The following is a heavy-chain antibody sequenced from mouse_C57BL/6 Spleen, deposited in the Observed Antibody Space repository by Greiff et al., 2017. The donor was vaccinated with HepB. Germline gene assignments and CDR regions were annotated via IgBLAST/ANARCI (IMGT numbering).Heavy chain of an antibody. Sequence: QVQLKQSGPELVKPGASVKISCKASGYSFTSYYIHWVKQRPGQGLEWIGWIYPGSGNTKYNEKFKGKATLTADTSSSTAYMQLSSLTSEDSAVYYCAREATVVATDWYFDVWGTGTTVTVSS. CDR3: AREATVVATDWYFDV. D-gene: IGHD1-1*01. CDR2: IYPGSGNT. J-gene: IGHJ1*03. V-gene: IGHV1-66*01. CDR1: GYSFTSYY.